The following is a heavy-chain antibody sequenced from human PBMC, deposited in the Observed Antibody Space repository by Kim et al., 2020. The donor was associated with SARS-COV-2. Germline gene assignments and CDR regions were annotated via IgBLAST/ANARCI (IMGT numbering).Heavy chain of an antibody. Sequence: ASVKVSCKASGYTFTGYYMHWVRQAPGQGLEWMGWINPNSGGTNYAQKFQGRVTMTRDTSISTAYMELSRLRSDDTAVYYCARDRGQFFDILTGQLGFWGQGTLVTVSS. J-gene: IGHJ4*02. CDR3: ARDRGQFFDILTGQLGF. CDR2: INPNSGGT. D-gene: IGHD3-9*01. V-gene: IGHV1-2*02. CDR1: GYTFTGYY.